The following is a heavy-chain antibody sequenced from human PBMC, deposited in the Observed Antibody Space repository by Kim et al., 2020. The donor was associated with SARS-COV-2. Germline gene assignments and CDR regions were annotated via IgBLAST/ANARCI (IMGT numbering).Heavy chain of an antibody. CDR1: GGSISYYY. J-gene: IGHJ3*02. CDR3: ARGTTYPGQAFDI. D-gene: IGHD4-17*01. Sequence: SETLSLTCTVSGGSISYYYWSWIRQPPGKGLEWIGYIYYSGSTYYNPSLKSRVTISVDTSKNQFSLKLSSVTAADTAVYYCARGTTYPGQAFDIWGQGTTVTVSS. V-gene: IGHV4-59*13. CDR2: IYYSGST.